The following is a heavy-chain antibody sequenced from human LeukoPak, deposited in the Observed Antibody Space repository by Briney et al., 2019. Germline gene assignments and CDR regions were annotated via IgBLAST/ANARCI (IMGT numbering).Heavy chain of an antibody. V-gene: IGHV3-33*01. D-gene: IGHD3-22*01. CDR3: ARGSYYYDSSGFLDY. CDR2: IWYDGSNK. J-gene: IGHJ4*02. Sequence: GGSLRLSCAASGFTFSSYGMHWVRQAPGKGLEWVADIWYDGSNKYYADSVKGRFTISRDNAKNTLYLQMNSLRAEDTAVYYCARGSYYYDSSGFLDYWGQGTLVTVSS. CDR1: GFTFSSYG.